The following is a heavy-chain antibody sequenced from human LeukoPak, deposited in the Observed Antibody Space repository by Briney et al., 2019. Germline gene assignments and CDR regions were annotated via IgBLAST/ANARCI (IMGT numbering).Heavy chain of an antibody. J-gene: IGHJ3*02. Sequence: PGGSERLSCAASGFTVSSSYMNWVRQAPGKGLEWVSLIFSGGGTYYADSVKGRFTISRDNSKNTLFLQMNSLRAEDTAVYYCARGGVVYPDSFDIWGRGTMVTVSS. CDR2: IFSGGGT. D-gene: IGHD2-15*01. V-gene: IGHV3-66*01. CDR1: GFTVSSSY. CDR3: ARGGVVYPDSFDI.